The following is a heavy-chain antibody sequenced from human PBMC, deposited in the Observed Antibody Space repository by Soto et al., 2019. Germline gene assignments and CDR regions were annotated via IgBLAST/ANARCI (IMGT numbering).Heavy chain of an antibody. CDR3: AASGGGWLLTWGYYYYGMDV. V-gene: IGHV1-2*02. Sequence: ASVKVSCKASGYTFTGYYMHWVRQAPGQGLEWMGWINPNSGGTNYAQKFQGRVTMTRDTSISTAYMELSRLRSDDTAVYYCAASGGGWLLTWGYYYYGMDVWGQGNTVAVSS. J-gene: IGHJ6*02. D-gene: IGHD2-15*01. CDR1: GYTFTGYY. CDR2: INPNSGGT.